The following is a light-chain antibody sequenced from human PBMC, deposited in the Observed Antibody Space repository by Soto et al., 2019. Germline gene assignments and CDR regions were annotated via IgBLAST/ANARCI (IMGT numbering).Light chain of an antibody. J-gene: IGKJ1*01. Sequence: DFQMTQSPTSLSASVGDRVTLSCRASQSISTYLNWYQQKPGKAPKLLIYAASNLQSGVPSRFSGSGSGTDFTLTISSLQPEDFATYYCQQSYSALWTFGQGTKVEI. CDR1: QSISTY. V-gene: IGKV1-39*01. CDR3: QQSYSALWT. CDR2: AAS.